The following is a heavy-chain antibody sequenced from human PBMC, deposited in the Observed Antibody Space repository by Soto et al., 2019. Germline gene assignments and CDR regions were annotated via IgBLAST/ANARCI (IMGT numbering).Heavy chain of an antibody. V-gene: IGHV1-69*02. Sequence: SVKVSCKASGGTFSSYTISWVRQAPGQGLEWMGRIIPILGIANYAQKFQGRVTITADKSTSTAYMELSSLRSEDTAVYYCARKQYYYDSSGYAQPYYYYGMDVWG. J-gene: IGHJ6*02. CDR1: GGTFSSYT. CDR3: ARKQYYYDSSGYAQPYYYYGMDV. D-gene: IGHD3-22*01. CDR2: IIPILGIA.